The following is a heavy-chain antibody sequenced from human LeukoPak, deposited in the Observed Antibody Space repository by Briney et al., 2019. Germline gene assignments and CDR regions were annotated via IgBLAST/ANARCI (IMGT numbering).Heavy chain of an antibody. V-gene: IGHV1-69*05. CDR2: IIQIFGTA. J-gene: IGHJ4*02. CDR3: ARGLSPLLAVPAAMDNG. Sequence: GASVTVSCKASGGTFSSYAISWVGQAPGQGGEGMGGIIQIFGTANYAQKFQCRVTIPTHESTSTAYMDLSSLSSEDTAVYYCARGLSPLLAVPAAMDNGWGQGTLVTVSS. CDR1: GGTFSSYA. D-gene: IGHD2-2*01.